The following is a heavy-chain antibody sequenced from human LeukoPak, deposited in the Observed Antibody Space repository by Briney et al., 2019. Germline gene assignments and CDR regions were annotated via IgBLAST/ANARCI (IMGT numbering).Heavy chain of an antibody. D-gene: IGHD6-13*01. V-gene: IGHV3-30*18. CDR2: ISYDGSDK. Sequence: PGGSLRLSCAASGFSFSSHGMHWVCQAPGKGLEWVALISYDGSDKYYADSVKGRFTISRDNSKSTLYLQMNSLSSEDTAVFYCAKDLSYSTIWPYFDFWGQGTLVTVSS. CDR1: GFSFSSHG. J-gene: IGHJ4*02. CDR3: AKDLSYSTIWPYFDF.